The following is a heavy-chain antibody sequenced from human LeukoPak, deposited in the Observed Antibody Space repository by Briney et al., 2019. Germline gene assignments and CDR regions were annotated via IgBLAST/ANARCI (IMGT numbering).Heavy chain of an antibody. CDR3: ARDLQYYDFWSGYCLGY. V-gene: IGHV4-38-2*02. CDR1: GYYIGSTYH. Sequence: PSETLALTCTVSGYYIGSTYHWAWIRQPPGKGLEWVGSIFYRGSTYYNPSLKSRVTISVDSSKSQFSLNLTSVTAADTAVYYCARDLQYYDFWSGYCLGYWGQGTLVTVSS. D-gene: IGHD3-3*01. CDR2: IFYRGST. J-gene: IGHJ4*02.